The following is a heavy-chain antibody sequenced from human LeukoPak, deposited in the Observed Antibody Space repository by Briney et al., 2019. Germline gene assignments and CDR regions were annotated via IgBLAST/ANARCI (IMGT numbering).Heavy chain of an antibody. D-gene: IGHD3-10*01. CDR2: ISWNSGSI. V-gene: IGHV3-9*01. CDR1: EFTFSTYW. Sequence: GGSLRLSCAASEFTFSTYWMTWVRQAPGKGLEWVSGISWNSGSIGYADSVKGRFTISRDNAKNSLYLQMNSLRAEDTALYYCAKDIGYYGSGADYWGQGTLVTVSS. J-gene: IGHJ4*02. CDR3: AKDIGYYGSGADY.